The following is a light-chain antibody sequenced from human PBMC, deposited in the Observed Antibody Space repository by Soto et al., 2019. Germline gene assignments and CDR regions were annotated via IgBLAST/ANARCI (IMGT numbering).Light chain of an antibody. J-gene: IGKJ4*01. Sequence: EIVMTQSPATLSVSPGERATLSYRASQSVNNNLAWYQQKPGQAPRLLIYGASTRATGVPARFSGSASGTEFTLTISSLQSEDFAVYYCQQSNNWPLTFGGGTKVEIK. V-gene: IGKV3-15*01. CDR1: QSVNNN. CDR3: QQSNNWPLT. CDR2: GAS.